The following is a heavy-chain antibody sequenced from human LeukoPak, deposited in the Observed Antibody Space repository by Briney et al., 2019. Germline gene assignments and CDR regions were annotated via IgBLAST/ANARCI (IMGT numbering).Heavy chain of an antibody. CDR3: AKPLGAINTWLKFDY. J-gene: IGHJ4*02. CDR2: IHDSGYNT. V-gene: IGHV3-23*01. Sequence: GGSLRLSCAASGFTFCISAMSWVRQAPGKGLEWVSAIHDSGYNTYYADSVKGRFTISRDNSKNTLYLQMNSLRAEDTALYYCAKPLGAINTWLKFDYWGQGTLVTVSS. D-gene: IGHD3-10*01. CDR1: GFTFCISA.